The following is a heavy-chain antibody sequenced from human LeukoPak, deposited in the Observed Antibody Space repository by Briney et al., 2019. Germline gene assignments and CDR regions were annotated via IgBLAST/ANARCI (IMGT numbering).Heavy chain of an antibody. D-gene: IGHD5-12*01. CDR1: GFTFDDYA. CDR2: ISWNSGSI. J-gene: IGHJ3*02. V-gene: IGHV3-9*03. CDR3: AKAVVATTTSAFDI. Sequence: PGRSLRLSCAASGFTFDDYAMHWVRQAPGKGLEWVSGISWNSGSIGYADSVKGRFTISRDNAKNSLYLQMNSLRAEDMALYYCAKAVVATTTSAFDIRGQGTMVTVSS.